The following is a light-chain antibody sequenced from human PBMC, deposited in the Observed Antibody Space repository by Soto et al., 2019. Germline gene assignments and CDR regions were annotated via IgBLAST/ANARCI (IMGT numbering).Light chain of an antibody. J-gene: IGKJ4*01. CDR2: AAS. CDR1: QSINSY. Sequence: DIQMTQSPSSLSASVGDRVTITCRASQSINSYLNWYQQKPGKAPKLLIYAASSLQSGVPSRFSGSGSGTEFTLTITIRRPQDDETSYCQRRYSTPGLLTFGGGTKVEIK. V-gene: IGKV1-39*01. CDR3: QRRYSTPGLLT.